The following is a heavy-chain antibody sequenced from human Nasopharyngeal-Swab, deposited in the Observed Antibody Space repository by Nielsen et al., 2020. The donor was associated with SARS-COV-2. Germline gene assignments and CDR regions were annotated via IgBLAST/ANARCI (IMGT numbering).Heavy chain of an antibody. CDR3: AKDRGFGIVATSLTFSVDY. Sequence: GESLKISCAASGFTFSSYGMHWVRQAPGKGLEWVAVISYDGSNKYYADSVKGRFTISRDNSKNTLYLQMNSLRAEDTAVYYCAKDRGFGIVATSLTFSVDYWGQGTLVTVSS. D-gene: IGHD5-12*01. CDR2: ISYDGSNK. J-gene: IGHJ4*02. CDR1: GFTFSSYG. V-gene: IGHV3-30*18.